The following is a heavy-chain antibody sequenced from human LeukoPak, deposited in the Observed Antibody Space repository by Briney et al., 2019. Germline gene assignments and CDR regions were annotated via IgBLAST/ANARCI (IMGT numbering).Heavy chain of an antibody. J-gene: IGHJ4*02. CDR1: GYTFTGYY. CDR3: ARDLRAAAGGGYDFDY. V-gene: IGHV1-2*02. Sequence: ASVKVSCKASGYTFTGYYMHWVRQAPGQGLEWMGWINPNSGGTNYAQKFQGGVTMTRDTSISTAYMELSRLRSDDTAVYYCARDLRAAAGGGYDFDYWGQGTLVTVSS. CDR2: INPNSGGT. D-gene: IGHD6-13*01.